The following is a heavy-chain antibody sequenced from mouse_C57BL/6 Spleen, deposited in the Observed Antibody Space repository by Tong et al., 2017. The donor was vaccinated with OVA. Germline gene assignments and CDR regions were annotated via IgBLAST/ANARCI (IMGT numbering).Heavy chain of an antibody. V-gene: IGHV5-6*01. CDR1: GFTFSSYG. J-gene: IGHJ1*01. CDR3: ARHPYGNYWYFDV. Sequence: EVQLQESGGDLVKPGGSLKLSCAASGFTFSSYGMSWVRQTPDKRLEWVATISSGGSYTYYPDSVKGRFTISRDNANNTMYLQMSSLKSEDTAMYYCARHPYGNYWYFDVWGAGTTVTVSS. D-gene: IGHD2-1*01. CDR2: ISSGGSYT.